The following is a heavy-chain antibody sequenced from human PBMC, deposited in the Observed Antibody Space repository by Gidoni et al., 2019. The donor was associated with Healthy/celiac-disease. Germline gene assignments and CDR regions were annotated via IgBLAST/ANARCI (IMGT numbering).Heavy chain of an antibody. CDR3: ARGLYDFWSGYQDLNAFHI. J-gene: IGHJ3*02. CDR1: GGSFSGYY. Sequence: QVQLQQWGAGLLKPSETLSLTCGVSGGSFSGYYWSWIRQPPGKVLEWIGEINDSGRTNYNASLKSRVTISVDTSKNQFSLKVSSVTAADTAVYYCARGLYDFWSGYQDLNAFHIWGQGTMVTVSS. CDR2: INDSGRT. V-gene: IGHV4-34*01. D-gene: IGHD3-3*01.